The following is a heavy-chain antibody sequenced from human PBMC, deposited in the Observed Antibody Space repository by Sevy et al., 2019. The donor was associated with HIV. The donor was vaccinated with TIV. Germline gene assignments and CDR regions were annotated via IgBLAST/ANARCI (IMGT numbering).Heavy chain of an antibody. Sequence: GGSLRLSCAASGFTFGDYVMHWVRQAPGKWLVWVSRISHDGAHTTYADYVKGRFTVSRDNAKNTLYLAMNSLTAEDTAVYYCARDVEWLFYDYWGQGTLVTVSS. CDR1: GFTFGDYV. CDR2: ISHDGAHT. D-gene: IGHD3-22*01. J-gene: IGHJ4*02. V-gene: IGHV3-74*03. CDR3: ARDVEWLFYDY.